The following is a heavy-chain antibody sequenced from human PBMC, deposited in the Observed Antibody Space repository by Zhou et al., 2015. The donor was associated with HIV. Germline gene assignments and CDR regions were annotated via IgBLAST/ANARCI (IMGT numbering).Heavy chain of an antibody. CDR2: INPSGGST. J-gene: IGHJ4*02. CDR1: GYTFTSYY. CDR3: ARDHPQLVEGGYFDY. Sequence: QVQLVQSGAEVKKPGASVKVSCKASGYTFTSYYMHWVRQAPGQGLEWMGIINPSGGSTSYAQKFQGRVTMTRDTSTSTVYMELSSLRSEDTAVYYCARDHPQLVEGGYFDYVGPGNPGHRLL. D-gene: IGHD6-13*01. V-gene: IGHV1-46*01.